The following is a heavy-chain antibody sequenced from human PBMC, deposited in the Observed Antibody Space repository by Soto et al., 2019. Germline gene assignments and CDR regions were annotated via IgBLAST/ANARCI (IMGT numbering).Heavy chain of an antibody. CDR2: VYSDDST. Sequence: EVQLVESGGDLVQPGGSLSLSCAASGFTVSRRYMSWVRQAPGKGVEWVSTVYSDDSTYYADSVKGRFRISRDSSKKTVYLQLNSLRAEDTAVYYCAINSGRNWAVNFQHWGQGTLVSVSS. CDR1: GFTVSRRY. V-gene: IGHV3-66*01. D-gene: IGHD1-26*01. J-gene: IGHJ1*01. CDR3: AINSGRNWAVNFQH.